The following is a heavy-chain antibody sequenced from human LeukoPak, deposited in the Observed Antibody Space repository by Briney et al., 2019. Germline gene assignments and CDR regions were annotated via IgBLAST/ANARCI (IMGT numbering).Heavy chain of an antibody. V-gene: IGHV4-59*08. CDR2: IYYSGST. CDR1: GGSISSYY. CDR3: ARYALGDYYARILDN. Sequence: PSETLSLTCTVSGGSISSYYWSWIRQHPGKGLEWIGYIYYSGSTNYNPSLKSPVTISVDTSKSQFCLKLSSVTAADTTVYYCARYALGDYYARILDNWGQGILVTASS. J-gene: IGHJ4*02. D-gene: IGHD3-10*01.